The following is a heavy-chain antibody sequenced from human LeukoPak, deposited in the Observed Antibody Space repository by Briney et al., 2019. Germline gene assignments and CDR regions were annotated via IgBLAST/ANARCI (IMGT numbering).Heavy chain of an antibody. CDR2: ISSYGDKA. Sequence: GGSLRLSCSASGFTFSNCAMHWVRQAPGKGPEYVSVISSYGDKAYYADSVKGRFTISRDNSKNTVSLQMSSLRAEDTAVYYCVKDLYKGDTSSWYYFDYWGQGTLVTVSS. V-gene: IGHV3-64D*06. CDR3: VKDLYKGDTSSWYYFDY. J-gene: IGHJ4*02. CDR1: GFTFSNCA. D-gene: IGHD6-13*01.